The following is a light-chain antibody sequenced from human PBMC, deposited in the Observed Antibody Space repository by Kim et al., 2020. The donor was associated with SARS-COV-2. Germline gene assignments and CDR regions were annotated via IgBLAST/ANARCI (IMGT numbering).Light chain of an antibody. CDR1: SLRSYY. V-gene: IGLV3-19*01. CDR3: NSRDSSGNHLV. CDR2: GKN. Sequence: ALGQTVRITCQGDSLRSYYASWYQQKPGQAPVLVIYGKNNRPSGIPDRFSGSSSGNTASLTITGAQAEEEADYYCNSRDSSGNHLVFGAGTKVTVL. J-gene: IGLJ1*01.